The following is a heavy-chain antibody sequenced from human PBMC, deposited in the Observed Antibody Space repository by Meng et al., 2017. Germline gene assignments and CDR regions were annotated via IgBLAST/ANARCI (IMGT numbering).Heavy chain of an antibody. CDR3: ARVISGWSYNWFDP. Sequence: VQLEESGGGLVQPGGSLRLSCAASGFTFSSYSMNWVRQAPGKGLEWVSSISSSSSYIYYADSVKGRFTISRDNAKNSLYLQMNSLRAEDTAVYYCARVISGWSYNWFDPWGQGTLVTVSS. CDR2: ISSSSSYI. CDR1: GFTFSSYS. D-gene: IGHD6-19*01. J-gene: IGHJ5*02. V-gene: IGHV3-21*01.